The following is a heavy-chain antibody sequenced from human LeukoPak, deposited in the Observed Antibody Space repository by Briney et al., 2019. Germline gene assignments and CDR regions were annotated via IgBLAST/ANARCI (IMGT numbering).Heavy chain of an antibody. Sequence: PGGSLRLSCTASGFTFGDYTITWIRRAPGRGLEWVGFIRNKADGCTPEYAASVKGRLTISRDDSKNIAYLKMNSLKTDDTAVYYCTRDPPTRYWGQGTLVSVSS. CDR2: IRNKADGCTP. V-gene: IGHV3-49*03. D-gene: IGHD1-26*01. J-gene: IGHJ4*02. CDR1: GFTFGDYT. CDR3: TRDPPTRY.